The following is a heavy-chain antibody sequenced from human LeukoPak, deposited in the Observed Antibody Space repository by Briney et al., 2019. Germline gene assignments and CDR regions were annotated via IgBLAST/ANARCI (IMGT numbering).Heavy chain of an antibody. J-gene: IGHJ5*02. D-gene: IGHD5-12*01. CDR1: GGSISGYY. CDR3: ARYHIGYNWFDP. Sequence: SETLSLTCTVSGGSISGYYWSWIWQPPGKGLEWIGYISYSGSTNYNPSLKSRVSISVDTSKNQFSLKLSSVTAADTAVYYCARYHIGYNWFDPWGQGTLVTVSS. CDR2: ISYSGST. V-gene: IGHV4-59*01.